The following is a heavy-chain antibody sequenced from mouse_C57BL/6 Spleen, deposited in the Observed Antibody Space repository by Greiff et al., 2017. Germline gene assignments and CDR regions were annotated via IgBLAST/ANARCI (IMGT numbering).Heavy chain of an antibody. Sequence: ESGPGLVKPSQSLSLTCSVTGYSITSGYYWNWIRQFPGNKLEWMGYISYDGSNNYNPSLKNRISITRDTSKNQFFLKLNSVTTEDTATYYCARKDLLGSYAMDYWGQGTSVTVSS. CDR2: ISYDGSN. J-gene: IGHJ4*01. CDR1: GYSITSGYY. D-gene: IGHD2-1*01. V-gene: IGHV3-6*01. CDR3: ARKDLLGSYAMDY.